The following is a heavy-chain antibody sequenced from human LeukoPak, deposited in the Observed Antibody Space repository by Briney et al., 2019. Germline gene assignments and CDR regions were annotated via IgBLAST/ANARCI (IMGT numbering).Heavy chain of an antibody. V-gene: IGHV5-51*01. D-gene: IGHD3-22*01. Sequence: GESLKISCKGSGYSFTSYWIGWVRQMPGKGPEWVGIIYPGGSDTRYSPSCQGPVTLSPGKFISTAYLQWSSLQASDTAMYDCARRYYYDSSGYQNWFDPWGQGTLVTVSS. CDR3: ARRYYYDSSGYQNWFDP. CDR2: IYPGGSDT. CDR1: GYSFTSYW. J-gene: IGHJ5*02.